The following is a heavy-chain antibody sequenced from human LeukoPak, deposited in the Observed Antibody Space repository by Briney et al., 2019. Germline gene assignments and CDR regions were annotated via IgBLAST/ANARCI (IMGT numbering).Heavy chain of an antibody. CDR2: IYSGAST. V-gene: IGHV3-66*01. D-gene: IGHD6-19*01. J-gene: IGHJ4*02. CDR1: GFTVSSNY. CDR3: ARDGYSSGWYRYFDY. Sequence: GGSLRLSCAASGFTVSSNYMSWVRQAPGKGLEWVSVIYSGASTYYVDSVKGRFTISRDNSKNTLYLQMNSLRAEDTAVYYCARDGYSSGWYRYFDYWGQGTLVTVSS.